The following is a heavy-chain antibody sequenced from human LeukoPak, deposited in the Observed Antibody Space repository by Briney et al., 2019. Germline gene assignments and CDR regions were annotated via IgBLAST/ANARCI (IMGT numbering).Heavy chain of an antibody. J-gene: IGHJ6*03. CDR3: AKDGNRNNVPGDYHYMDV. Sequence: GASLKLSCKASGYTFTSHFMHWVRQAPGQGLEWMGIINPESGNTAYAQKFQGRITMTGDTSTSTAYMELSSLRSEETAMYYCAKDGNRNNVPGDYHYMDVWGKGTTVAVSS. CDR1: GYTFTSHF. V-gene: IGHV1-46*01. D-gene: IGHD1/OR15-1a*01. CDR2: INPESGNT.